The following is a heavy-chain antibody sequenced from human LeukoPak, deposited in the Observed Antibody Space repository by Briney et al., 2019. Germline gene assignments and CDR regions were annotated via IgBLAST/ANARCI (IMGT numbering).Heavy chain of an antibody. D-gene: IGHD6-13*01. J-gene: IGHJ4*02. CDR3: ARVLGAAGFSFDS. CDR1: GFTFSGYW. CDR2: IKQDGSGK. Sequence: GGSLRPSCAASGFTFSGYWMSWVRQAPGKGLEWVANIKQDGSGKYYVDSVKGRFTISRDNAKNSLYLQMNSLRAEDTAVYYCARVLGAAGFSFDSWGQGTLVTVSS. V-gene: IGHV3-7*05.